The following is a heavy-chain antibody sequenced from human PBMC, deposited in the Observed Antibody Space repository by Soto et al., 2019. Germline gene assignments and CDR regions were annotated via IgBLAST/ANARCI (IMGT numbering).Heavy chain of an antibody. Sequence: QVQLQESGPGLVKPSETLSLTCAVYGGSISSNKWWSWVRQPPGKGLEWIGEIYHSGSTNYNPSLKSRVTISLDKSKNQFSLKLTSVTAADSAVYYCARDDHIVVVPTSLGAMDVWGQGTTVTVFS. V-gene: IGHV4-4*02. CDR1: GGSISSNKW. CDR3: ARDDHIVVVPTSLGAMDV. J-gene: IGHJ6*02. CDR2: IYHSGST. D-gene: IGHD2-2*01.